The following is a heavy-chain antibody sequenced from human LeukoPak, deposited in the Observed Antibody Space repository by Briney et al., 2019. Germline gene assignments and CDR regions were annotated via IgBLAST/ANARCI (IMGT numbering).Heavy chain of an antibody. CDR1: GFTVSSNY. J-gene: IGHJ3*02. CDR2: IYSGGRI. D-gene: IGHD3-22*01. V-gene: IGHV3-66*01. CDR3: AKGAYYYDRTGAFDI. Sequence: GGSLRLSCAASGFTVSSNYMSWVRQAPGKGLEWVSVIYSGGRINYADSVKDRFTISRDNSKNTLYLQMNSLRAEDTAVYYCAKGAYYYDRTGAFDIWGQGTMVTVSS.